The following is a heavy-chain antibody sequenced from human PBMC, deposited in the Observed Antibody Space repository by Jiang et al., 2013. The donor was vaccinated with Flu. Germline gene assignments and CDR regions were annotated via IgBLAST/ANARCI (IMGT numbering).Heavy chain of an antibody. CDR3: ARGQKGITGTTGWFDP. D-gene: IGHD1-7*01. CDR2: IYYSGST. V-gene: IGHV4-59*01. J-gene: IGHJ5*02. CDR1: GGSISSYY. Sequence: GLVKPSETLSLTCTVSGGSISSYYWSWIRQPPGKGLEWIGYIYYSGSTNYNPSLKSRVTISVDTSKNQFSLKLSSVTAADTAVYYCARGQKGITGTTGWFDPWGQGTLVTVSS.